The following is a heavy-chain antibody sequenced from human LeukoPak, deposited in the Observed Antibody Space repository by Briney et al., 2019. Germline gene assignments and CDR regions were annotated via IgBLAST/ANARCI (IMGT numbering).Heavy chain of an antibody. CDR3: ARVHSSSWYALGYYYYYYMDV. Sequence: QPGGSLRLSCAASGFTFSSYGMHWVRQAPGKGLEWVAFIRYDGSNKYYADSVKGRFTISRDNAKNSLYLQMNSLRAEDTAVYYCARVHSSSWYALGYYYYYYMDVWGKGTTVTISS. J-gene: IGHJ6*03. CDR1: GFTFSSYG. CDR2: IRYDGSNK. V-gene: IGHV3-30*02. D-gene: IGHD6-13*01.